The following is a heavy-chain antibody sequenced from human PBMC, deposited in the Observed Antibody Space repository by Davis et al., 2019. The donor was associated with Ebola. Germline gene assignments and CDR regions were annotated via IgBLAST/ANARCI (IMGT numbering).Heavy chain of an antibody. V-gene: IGHV4-34*01. Sequence: SETLSLTCAVYGGSFSGYYWSWIRQPPGKGLEWIGEINHSGSTNYNPSLKSRVTISVDTSKNQFSLKLSSVTAADTAVYYCARYSSSWEALDYWGQGTLVTVSS. D-gene: IGHD6-13*01. J-gene: IGHJ4*02. CDR2: INHSGST. CDR1: GGSFSGYY. CDR3: ARYSSSWEALDY.